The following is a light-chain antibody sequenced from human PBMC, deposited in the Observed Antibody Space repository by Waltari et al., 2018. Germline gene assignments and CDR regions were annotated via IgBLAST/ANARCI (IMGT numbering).Light chain of an antibody. V-gene: IGKV1-5*03. CDR1: QSISIW. J-gene: IGKJ2*01. CDR3: QQYMDYST. CDR2: RAS. Sequence: DIQMTQSPSTLSAAVGDSVTITCRASQSISIWLAWHQQKPGKAPKLLMYRASSLESGVPSRFSGSGSGTEFTLTISSLQPDDFATYFCQQYMDYSTFGQGTRLGI.